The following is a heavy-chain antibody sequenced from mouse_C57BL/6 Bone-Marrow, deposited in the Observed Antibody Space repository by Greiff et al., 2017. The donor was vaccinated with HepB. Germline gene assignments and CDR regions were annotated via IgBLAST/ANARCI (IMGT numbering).Heavy chain of an antibody. Sequence: QVQLKQPGAELVKPGASVKLSCKASGYTFTSYWMQWVKQRPGQGLEWIGEIDPSDSYTNYNQKFKGKATLTVDTSSSTAYMQLSSLTSEDSAVYYCARGDGYYLYAMDYWGQGTSVTVSS. CDR1: GYTFTSYW. J-gene: IGHJ4*01. CDR3: ARGDGYYLYAMDY. D-gene: IGHD2-3*01. V-gene: IGHV1-50*01. CDR2: IDPSDSYT.